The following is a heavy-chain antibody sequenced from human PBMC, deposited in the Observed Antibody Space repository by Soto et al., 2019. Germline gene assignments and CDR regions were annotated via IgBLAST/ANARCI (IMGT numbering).Heavy chain of an antibody. D-gene: IGHD6-13*01. V-gene: IGHV4-39*01. Sequence: QLQLQESGPGLVKPSETLSLTCTVSGGSISSSSYWGWIRQPPGKGLEWIGSISSIGSTYYNPSLKSRVTRSVDTSKNQFSLKLSSVTAADTAVYYCRRSSRYSTDGWGQGNTVTVSS. CDR3: RRSSRYSTDG. J-gene: IGHJ6*02. CDR1: GGSISSSSY. CDR2: ISSIGST.